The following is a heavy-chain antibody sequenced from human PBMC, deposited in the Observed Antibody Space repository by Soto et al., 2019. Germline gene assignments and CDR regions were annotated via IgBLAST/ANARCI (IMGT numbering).Heavy chain of an antibody. V-gene: IGHV1-69*12. CDR2: IIPIFGTV. Sequence: QFQLVQSGAEVKKPGSSVKVSCKASGGTFSNYPISWVRQAPGQGLEWMGGIIPIFGTVNYAQKFQGRVTITADESTRTAYMELSSLRSEDTAVYYCARGNHRWIQLWYFDLWGRGTLVTVSS. CDR3: ARGNHRWIQLWYFDL. J-gene: IGHJ2*01. CDR1: GGTFSNYP. D-gene: IGHD5-18*01.